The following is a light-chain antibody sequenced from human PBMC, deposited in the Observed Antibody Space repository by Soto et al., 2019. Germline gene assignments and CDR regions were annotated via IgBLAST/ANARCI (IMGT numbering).Light chain of an antibody. Sequence: EIVMTQSPLSLSVTPGEPASISCRSSQSLLNSKGYNYLDWYLQKPGQSSQLLIYLRSNRASGVPDRLSGSGSGTDFTLKISRVEAEDVGVYYGMQALQIPPMFTFGPGTKVDL. CDR1: QSLLNSKGYNY. J-gene: IGKJ3*01. V-gene: IGKV2-28*01. CDR2: LRS. CDR3: MQALQIPPMFT.